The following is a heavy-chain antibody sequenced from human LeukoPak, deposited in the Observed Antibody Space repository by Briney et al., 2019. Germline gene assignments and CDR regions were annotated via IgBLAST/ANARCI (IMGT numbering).Heavy chain of an antibody. Sequence: GGSLRLPCAASGFTFSSYSMNWVRQAPGKGLGWVSSISSSSSYIYYADSVKGRFTISRDNAKNSLYLQMNSLRAEDTAVYYCARDLETTGGDCYGIDYWGQGTLVTVSS. V-gene: IGHV3-21*01. CDR2: ISSSSSYI. D-gene: IGHD2-21*02. CDR3: ARDLETTGGDCYGIDY. J-gene: IGHJ4*02. CDR1: GFTFSSYS.